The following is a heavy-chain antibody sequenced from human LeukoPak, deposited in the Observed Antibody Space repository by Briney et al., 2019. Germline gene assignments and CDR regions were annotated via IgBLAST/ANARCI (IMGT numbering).Heavy chain of an antibody. D-gene: IGHD2-2*01. CDR3: ARQVDCSSTGCYALGYYGMEV. CDR2: ISADNGNT. CDR1: GYTFTTYG. Sequence: ASVKVSCKASGYTFTTYGISWVRQAPGQGLEWMGWISADNGNTKYTQKFQGRVTMTTDTSTSTAYMELRSLRSDDTAVYYCARQVDCSSTGCYALGYYGMEVWGQGTTVTVSS. V-gene: IGHV1-18*01. J-gene: IGHJ6*02.